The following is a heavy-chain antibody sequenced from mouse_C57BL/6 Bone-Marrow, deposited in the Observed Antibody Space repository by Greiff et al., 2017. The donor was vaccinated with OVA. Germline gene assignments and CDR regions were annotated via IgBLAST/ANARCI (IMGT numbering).Heavy chain of an antibody. V-gene: IGHV14-4*01. D-gene: IGHD2-3*01. J-gene: IGHJ4*01. Sequence: EVQLQQSGAELVRPGASVKLSCTASGFNIKDDYMHWVKQRPEQGLEWIGWIDPENGDTEYASKFQGKATFTADTSSNTAYLQLSSLTSADTAVYYCTVDGYYVGAMDYWGQGTSVTVSS. CDR1: GFNIKDDY. CDR2: IDPENGDT. CDR3: TVDGYYVGAMDY.